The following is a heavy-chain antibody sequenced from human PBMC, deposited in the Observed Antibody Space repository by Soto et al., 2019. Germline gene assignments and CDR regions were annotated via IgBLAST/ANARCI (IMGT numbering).Heavy chain of an antibody. CDR1: GGSFSGYY. Sequence: QVQLQQWGAGLLKPSETLSLTCAVYGGSFSGYYWSWIRQPPGKGLEWIGEINHSGSTNYNPSLSGRVALSVDPSKNQCSLRLSSVTAADTAVYYCATALRQQLVHNWFDPWGQGTLVTVSS. J-gene: IGHJ5*02. CDR3: ATALRQQLVHNWFDP. D-gene: IGHD6-13*01. V-gene: IGHV4-34*01. CDR2: INHSGST.